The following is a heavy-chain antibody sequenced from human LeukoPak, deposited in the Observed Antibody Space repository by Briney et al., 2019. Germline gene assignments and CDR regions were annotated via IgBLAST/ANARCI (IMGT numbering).Heavy chain of an antibody. V-gene: IGHV3-30-3*01. CDR3: ARGPNSNWSGLDF. J-gene: IGHJ4*02. Sequence: GRSLRLSCAASVFTFSSYSMHWVRQAPCKGLEWMAVISYDGSNKYYADSVKGRFTISRDNSKNTLYLQMNSLRAEDTAVYYCARGPNSNWSGLDFWGQGTLLTVSS. CDR2: ISYDGSNK. CDR1: VFTFSSYS. D-gene: IGHD6-6*01.